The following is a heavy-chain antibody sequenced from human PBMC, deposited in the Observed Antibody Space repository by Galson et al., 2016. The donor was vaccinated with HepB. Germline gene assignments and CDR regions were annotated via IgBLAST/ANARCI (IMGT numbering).Heavy chain of an antibody. D-gene: IGHD2-2*03. CDR1: GFTFNSYS. Sequence: SLRLSCAASGFTFNSYSMNWVRQAPGKGLEWVSYISHGGRTIYYTDSVRGRFTISRDNSKNMLYLQMNSLRAEDTAVYYCAKSVLGLDMAFDYWGQGTLVTVSS. J-gene: IGHJ4*02. V-gene: IGHV3-48*01. CDR3: AKSVLGLDMAFDY. CDR2: ISHGGRTI.